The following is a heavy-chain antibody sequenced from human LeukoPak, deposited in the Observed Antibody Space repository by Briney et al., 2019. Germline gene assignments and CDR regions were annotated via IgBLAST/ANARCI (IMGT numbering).Heavy chain of an antibody. Sequence: PSETLSLTCAVSGGSISSGGYSWSWIRQPPGKGLEWIGYIYHSGSTYYNPSLKSRVSISVDRSKNQFSLKLSSVTAADTAVYYCARIGYDLWSGYLNYYYYMDVWGKGTTVTVSS. CDR3: ARIGYDLWSGYLNYYYYMDV. J-gene: IGHJ6*03. CDR2: IYHSGST. V-gene: IGHV4-30-2*01. D-gene: IGHD3-3*01. CDR1: GGSISSGGYS.